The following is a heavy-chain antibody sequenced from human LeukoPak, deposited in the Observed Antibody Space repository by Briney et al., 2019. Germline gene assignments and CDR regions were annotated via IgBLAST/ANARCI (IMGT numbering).Heavy chain of an antibody. Sequence: PGGSLRLSCAASGFTVSSNYMSWVRQAPGKGLEWVSVIYSGGSTYYADSVKGRFTISRDNSKNSLYLQMNSLRAEDTAVYYCARGRFGELDYYYYYMDVWGKGTTVTVSS. CDR2: IYSGGST. V-gene: IGHV3-66*01. CDR3: ARGRFGELDYYYYYMDV. J-gene: IGHJ6*03. D-gene: IGHD3-10*01. CDR1: GFTVSSNY.